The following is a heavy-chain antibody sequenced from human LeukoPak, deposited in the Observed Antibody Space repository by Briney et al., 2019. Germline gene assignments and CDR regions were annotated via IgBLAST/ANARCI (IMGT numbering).Heavy chain of an antibody. Sequence: ASVKVSCKASGYTFTSYGISWVRQAPGQGLEWMGWISAYNGNTNYAQKLQGRVTMTTDTSTSTAYMELRSLRSDDTAVYYCARNPIVYDILTGTLYYFDYWGQGTLVTVSS. CDR1: GYTFTSYG. CDR2: ISAYNGNT. J-gene: IGHJ4*02. CDR3: ARNPIVYDILTGTLYYFDY. D-gene: IGHD3-9*01. V-gene: IGHV1-18*01.